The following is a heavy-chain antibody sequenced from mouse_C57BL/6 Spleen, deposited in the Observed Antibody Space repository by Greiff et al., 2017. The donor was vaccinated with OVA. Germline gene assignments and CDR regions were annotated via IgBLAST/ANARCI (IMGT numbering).Heavy chain of an antibody. CDR1: GYTFTDYE. V-gene: IGHV1-15*01. CDR3: TREDGKRIDY. CDR2: IDPETGGT. Sequence: QVQLQQSGAELVRPGASVTLSCKASGYTFTDYEMHWVKQTPVHGLEWIGAIDPETGGTAYNQKFKGKAILTADKSSSTAYMELRSLTSEDSAVYYCTREDGKRIDYWGQGTSVTVSS. J-gene: IGHJ4*01. D-gene: IGHD2-1*01.